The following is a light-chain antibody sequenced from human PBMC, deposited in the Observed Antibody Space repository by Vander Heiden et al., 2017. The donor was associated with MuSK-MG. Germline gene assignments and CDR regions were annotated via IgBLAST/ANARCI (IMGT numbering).Light chain of an antibody. CDR3: RPRDENDNNVWV. V-gene: IGLV3-19*01. CDR1: SLRSYF. CDR2: GKN. J-gene: IGLJ3*02. Sequence: SSALTQDPAVSVALGQTVRITCQGDSLRSYFATWYQQRPRQAPVLFIYGKNNRASGIPARFSASRSGTTASLTISVAQAEEEDDYYCRPRDENDNNVWVFGGGTKRTVL.